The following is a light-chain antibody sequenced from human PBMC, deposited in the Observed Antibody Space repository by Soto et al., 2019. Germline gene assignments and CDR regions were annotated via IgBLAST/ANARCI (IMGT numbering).Light chain of an antibody. CDR2: SNY. CDR1: SSNIGRNT. CDR3: AVWDDSLNGHYV. Sequence: QSVLTQPPSASGTPGQRVTISCSGSSSNIGRNTVNWYQQLPGTAPKLLIYSNYQRPSGVPDRFSGSKSGTSASLAISGLQSEDEADYYCAVWDDSLNGHYVFGTGTKLTVL. J-gene: IGLJ1*01. V-gene: IGLV1-44*01.